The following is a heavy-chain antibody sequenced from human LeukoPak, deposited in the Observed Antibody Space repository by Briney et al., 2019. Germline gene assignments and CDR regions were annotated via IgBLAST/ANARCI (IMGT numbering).Heavy chain of an antibody. CDR1: GFTFSSYA. CDR3: AKELALTKPYDY. V-gene: IGHV3-23*01. CDR2: ISDSGGHT. J-gene: IGHJ4*02. D-gene: IGHD3-9*01. Sequence: PGGSLRLSCAASGFTFSSYAMSWVRQAPGKGLEWVSAISDSGGHTYYADSVKGRFTISRDNSKNTLHLQMDSLGVEDTAVYYCAKELALTKPYDYWGQGTLVTVSS.